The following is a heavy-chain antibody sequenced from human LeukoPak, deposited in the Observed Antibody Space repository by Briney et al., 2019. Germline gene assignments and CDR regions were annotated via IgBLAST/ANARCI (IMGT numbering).Heavy chain of an antibody. D-gene: IGHD3-3*01. Sequence: GGSLRLSCAASGFTFSSYAMSWVRQAPGKGLEWVSAISGSGGSTYYADSVKGRFTISRDNSKNTLYLQMNSLRAEDTAVYYYANLLYDFWSGFTLKHFDYWGQGTLVTVSS. CDR3: ANLLYDFWSGFTLKHFDY. J-gene: IGHJ4*02. CDR2: ISGSGGST. V-gene: IGHV3-23*01. CDR1: GFTFSSYA.